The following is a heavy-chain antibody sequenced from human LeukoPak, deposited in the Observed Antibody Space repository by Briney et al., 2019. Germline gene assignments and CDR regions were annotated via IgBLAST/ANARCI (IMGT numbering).Heavy chain of an antibody. CDR1: GGSISSYY. V-gene: IGHV4-59*01. J-gene: IGHJ6*02. Sequence: SETLSLTCTVSGGSISSYYWSWIRQPPGKGLEWIGYIYYNGSTNYNPSLKSRVTISVDMSKNQFSLKLISVTAADTAVYYCARDAGVAAAGTYYYYGMDVWGQGTTVTVSS. CDR3: ARDAGVAAAGTYYYYGMDV. CDR2: IYYNGST. D-gene: IGHD6-13*01.